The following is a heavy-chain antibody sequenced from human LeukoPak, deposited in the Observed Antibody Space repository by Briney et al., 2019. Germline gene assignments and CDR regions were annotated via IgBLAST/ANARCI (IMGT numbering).Heavy chain of an antibody. J-gene: IGHJ4*02. CDR2: IRQDGNEK. D-gene: IGHD3-22*01. Sequence: GGSLRLSCAVSGSTFSSYWMDWVRQAPGKGLEWVASIRQDGNEKSYVDSVKGRFTISRDNSKNTLYLQMNSLRAEDTAVYYCAKAPYYYDSSEFVDYWGQGTLVTVSS. V-gene: IGHV3-7*03. CDR3: AKAPYYYDSSEFVDY. CDR1: GSTFSSYW.